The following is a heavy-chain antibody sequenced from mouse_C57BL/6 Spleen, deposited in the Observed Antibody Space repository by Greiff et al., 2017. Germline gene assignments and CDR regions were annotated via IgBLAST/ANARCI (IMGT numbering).Heavy chain of an antibody. CDR1: GYSITSGYY. CDR2: ISYDGSN. V-gene: IGHV3-6*01. J-gene: IGHJ4*01. Sequence: DVQLVESGPGLVKPSQSLSLTCSVTGYSITSGYYWNWIRQFPGNKLEWMGYISYDGSNNYNPSLKNRISITRDTSKNQFFLKLNSVTTEDTATYYCARRYGYDYYAMDYWGQGTSVTVSS. CDR3: ARRYGYDYYAMDY. D-gene: IGHD2-2*01.